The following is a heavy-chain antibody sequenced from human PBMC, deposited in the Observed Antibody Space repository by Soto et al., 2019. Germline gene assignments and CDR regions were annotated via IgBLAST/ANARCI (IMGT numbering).Heavy chain of an antibody. CDR3: AKVVLLWFWELSYFDY. CDR2: ISGSGGST. V-gene: IGHV3-23*01. J-gene: IGHJ4*02. D-gene: IGHD3-10*01. Sequence: EVQLLESGGGLVQPGGSLRLSCAASGFTFSSYAMSWVRQAPGKGLEWVSAISGSGGSTYYADSVKGRFTISRDNSKNTLYLQMNSLRAEDTAVYYCAKVVLLWFWELSYFDYWGQGTLVSVSS. CDR1: GFTFSSYA.